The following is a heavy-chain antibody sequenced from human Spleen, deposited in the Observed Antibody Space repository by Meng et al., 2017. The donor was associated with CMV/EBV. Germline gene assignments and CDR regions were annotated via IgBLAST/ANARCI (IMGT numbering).Heavy chain of an antibody. V-gene: IGHV3-21*04. J-gene: IGHJ4*02. Sequence: GGSLRLSSAASGFTFNGYNMNWVRQAPGKGLEWVASISTSSTYIFYTDSVKGRFTISRDNANSALYLQMDSLRAEDTAVYYCAKDLAERRSTSSVYWGQGTLVTVSS. CDR2: ISTSSTYI. CDR1: GFTFNGYN. D-gene: IGHD2-2*01. CDR3: AKDLAERRSTSSVY.